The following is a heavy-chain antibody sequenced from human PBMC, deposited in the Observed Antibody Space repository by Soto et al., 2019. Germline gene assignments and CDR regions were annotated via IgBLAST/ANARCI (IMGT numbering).Heavy chain of an antibody. CDR3: ARDQRYCSGGSCYSSRSDYYYYMDV. Sequence: KQSQTLSLTCAISGDSVSSNSAAWNWIRQSPSRGLEWLGRTYYRSKWYNDYAVSVKSRITINPDTSKNQFSLQLNSVTPEDTAVYYCARDQRYCSGGSCYSSRSDYYYYMDVWGKGTTVTVSS. CDR2: TYYRSKWYN. V-gene: IGHV6-1*01. J-gene: IGHJ6*03. CDR1: GDSVSSNSAA. D-gene: IGHD2-15*01.